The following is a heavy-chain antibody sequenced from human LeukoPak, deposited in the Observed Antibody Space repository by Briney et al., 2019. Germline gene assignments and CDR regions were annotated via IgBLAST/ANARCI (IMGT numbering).Heavy chain of an antibody. V-gene: IGHV3-66*01. D-gene: IGHD6-13*01. Sequence: GGSLRLSCAASGFTVSSNYMNWVRQAPGKGLEWVSVIYSDGTTFYSDSVKGRFTISRGNSENTLYLQMNSLRAEDTAVYYCARSPRYSRLNRGWGQGTLVTVSS. CDR3: ARSPRYSRLNRG. CDR2: IYSDGTT. CDR1: GFTVSSNY. J-gene: IGHJ4*02.